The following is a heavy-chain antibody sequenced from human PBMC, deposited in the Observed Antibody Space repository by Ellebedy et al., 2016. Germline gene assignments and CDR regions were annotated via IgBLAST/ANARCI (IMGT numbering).Heavy chain of an antibody. CDR1: GGSFSGYY. D-gene: IGHD6-19*01. CDR2: INHSGST. V-gene: IGHV4-34*01. J-gene: IGHJ4*02. CDR3: ARGSWAGTVRHQYYFDY. Sequence: SETLSLXCAVYGGSFSGYYWSWIRQPPGKGLEWIGEINHSGSTNYNPSLKSRVTISVDTSKNQFSLKLSSVTAADTAVYYCARGSWAGTVRHQYYFDYWGQGTLVTVSS.